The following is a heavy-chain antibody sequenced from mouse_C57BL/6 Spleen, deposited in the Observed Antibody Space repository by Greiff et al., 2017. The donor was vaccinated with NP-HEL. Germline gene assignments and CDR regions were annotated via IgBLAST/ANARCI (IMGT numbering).Heavy chain of an antibody. Sequence: QVQLQQSGAELARPGASVKLSCKASGYTFTSYGISWVKQRTGQGLEWIGEIYPRSGNTYYNEKFKGKATLTADKSSSTAYMELRSLTSEDSAVYFCARKGATGYGSSYVEMDYWGQGTTLTVSS. D-gene: IGHD1-1*01. CDR2: IYPRSGNT. V-gene: IGHV1-81*01. CDR1: GYTFTSYG. CDR3: ARKGATGYGSSYVEMDY. J-gene: IGHJ2*01.